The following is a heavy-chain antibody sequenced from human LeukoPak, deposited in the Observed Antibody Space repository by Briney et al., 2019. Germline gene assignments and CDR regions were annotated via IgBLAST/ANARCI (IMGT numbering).Heavy chain of an antibody. CDR2: IIPIFGTA. CDR3: ARGDTPESDY. V-gene: IGHV1-69*13. J-gene: IGHJ4*02. CDR1: GYTFTGYY. Sequence: SVKVSCKASGYTFTGYYIHWVRQAPGQGLEWMGGIIPIFGTANYAQKFQGRVTITADESTSTAYMELSSLRSEDTAVYYCARGDTPESDYWGQGTLVTVSS. D-gene: IGHD2-15*01.